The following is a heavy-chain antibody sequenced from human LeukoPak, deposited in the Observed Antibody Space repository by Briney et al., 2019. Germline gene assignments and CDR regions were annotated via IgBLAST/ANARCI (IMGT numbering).Heavy chain of an antibody. CDR2: IYYSGST. V-gene: IGHV4-39*01. CDR3: ARHWRFGDRAWFVP. Sequence: SETLSLTCSGSGGTISSSIYFWGWLRQPPGKGLEWIGSIYYSGSTYYNPSLKSRATISVDTSNNQFSLRLSSVNAADTAVYYCARHWRFGDRAWFVPWGQGTLVTVSS. J-gene: IGHJ5*02. D-gene: IGHD3-16*01. CDR1: GGTISSSIYF.